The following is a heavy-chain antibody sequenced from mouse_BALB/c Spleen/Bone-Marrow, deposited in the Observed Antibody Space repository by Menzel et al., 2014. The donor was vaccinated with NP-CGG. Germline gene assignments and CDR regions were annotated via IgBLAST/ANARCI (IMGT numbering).Heavy chain of an antibody. V-gene: IGHV7-3*02. CDR2: LRNKANGYTT. CDR3: AREINTGNSWYIDG. J-gene: IGHJ1*01. Sequence: EVQLVESGGGLVQPGGSLRLSCATSGFTFTDYYMSWVRQPPGKALEWLGFLRNKANGYTTEYSASVKGRFTISRDNSQSILNLQINTLRAEERATYVCAREINTGNSWYIDGGGAETTVTVSS. D-gene: IGHD4-1*01. CDR1: GFTFTDYY.